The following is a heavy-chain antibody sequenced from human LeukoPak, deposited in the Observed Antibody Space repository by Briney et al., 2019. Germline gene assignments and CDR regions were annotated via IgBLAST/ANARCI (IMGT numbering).Heavy chain of an antibody. Sequence: GASVKVSCRASGDTFGNYASNWVRQAPGQGLEWVATIIPIFPKKEYAEDVHGRAKITADKSTSTTYLELSSLSSQDTAVYDCARAPKVIVVPDSRNDRNDPWGQGTLVTVSS. V-gene: IGHV1-69*04. CDR1: GDTFGNYA. D-gene: IGHD1-1*01. CDR2: IIPIFPKK. CDR3: ARAPKVIVVPDSRNDRNDP. J-gene: IGHJ5*02.